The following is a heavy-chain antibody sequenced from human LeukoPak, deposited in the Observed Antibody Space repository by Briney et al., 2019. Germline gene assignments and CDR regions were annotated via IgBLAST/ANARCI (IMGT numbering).Heavy chain of an antibody. CDR3: ASHPVRGVIQLDSWYWFDP. CDR2: IIPIFGTA. Sequence: SVKVSCKASGGTFSSYAISWVRQAPGQGLEWMGGIIPIFGTANYAQKFQGRVTITADESTSTAYMELSSLRSEGTAVYYCASHPVRGVIQLDSWYWFDPWGQGTLVTVSS. CDR1: GGTFSSYA. J-gene: IGHJ5*02. V-gene: IGHV1-69*13. D-gene: IGHD3-10*01.